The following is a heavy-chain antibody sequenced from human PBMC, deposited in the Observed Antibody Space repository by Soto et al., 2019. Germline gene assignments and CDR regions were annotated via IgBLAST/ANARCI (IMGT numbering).Heavy chain of an antibody. J-gene: IGHJ4*02. Sequence: EEQLVESGGGLVQPGGSLRISCAASGFTFSETWMSWVRQAPGKGLEWVANIKQDGSEKYYVDSVKGRFTISRDNAKNSLYLQMNSLSVDDTAVYYCARDGTPPLGVLIMGFVFWGQGSLVTVSS. D-gene: IGHD3-3*01. CDR1: GFTFSETW. CDR3: ARDGTPPLGVLIMGFVF. V-gene: IGHV3-7*01. CDR2: IKQDGSEK.